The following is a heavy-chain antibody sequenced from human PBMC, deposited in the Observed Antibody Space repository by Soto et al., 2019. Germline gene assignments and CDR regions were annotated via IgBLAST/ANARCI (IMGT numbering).Heavy chain of an antibody. CDR1: GGSISSSSYY. J-gene: IGHJ6*02. CDR2: IYYSGST. D-gene: IGHD6-13*01. V-gene: IGHV4-39*01. CDR3: ARAGASSWQISYYYYGMDV. Sequence: SEPLSLTCTVSGGSISSSSYYWRWIRQPPGKGLEWIGSIYYSGSTYYNPSLKSRVTISVDTSKNQFSLKLSSVTATDTAVYYCARAGASSWQISYYYYGMDVWGQGTTV.